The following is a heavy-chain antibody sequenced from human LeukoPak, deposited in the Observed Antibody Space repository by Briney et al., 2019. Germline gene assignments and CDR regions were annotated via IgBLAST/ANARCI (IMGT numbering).Heavy chain of an antibody. CDR1: GGTSSSYA. CDR3: AYEVVVPAARNYFDY. CDR2: IIPIFGTA. Sequence: SVKVSCKASGGTSSSYAISWVRQAPGQGLEWMGGIIPIFGTANYAQKFQGRVTITTDESTSTAYMELSSLRSEDTAVYYCAYEVVVPAARNYFDYWGQGTLVTVSS. J-gene: IGHJ4*02. V-gene: IGHV1-69*05. D-gene: IGHD2-2*01.